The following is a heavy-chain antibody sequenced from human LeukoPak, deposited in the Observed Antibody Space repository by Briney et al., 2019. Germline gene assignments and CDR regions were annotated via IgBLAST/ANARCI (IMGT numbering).Heavy chain of an antibody. CDR3: ARERNTAMVTDYFDY. Sequence: SETLSLTCTVSGGPISSHYWSWIRQPPGKGLEWIGYIYYSGSTNYNPSLKSRVTISVDTSKNQFSLKLSSVTAAGTAVYYCARERNTAMVTDYFDYWGQGTLVTVSS. J-gene: IGHJ4*02. CDR2: IYYSGST. V-gene: IGHV4-59*11. D-gene: IGHD5-18*01. CDR1: GGPISSHY.